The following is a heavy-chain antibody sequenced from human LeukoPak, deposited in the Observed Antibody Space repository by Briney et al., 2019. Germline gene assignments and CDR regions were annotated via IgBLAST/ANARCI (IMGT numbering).Heavy chain of an antibody. V-gene: IGHV3-48*03. CDR1: GFTFSSYE. CDR3: ARRGYYDSSGYDC. CDR2: ISGDYTDI. J-gene: IGHJ4*02. D-gene: IGHD3-22*01. Sequence: GGSLRLSCAASGFTFSSYEMNWVRQAPGKGLEWVSYISGDYTDIYYADSVKGRFTISRDNAKNSLYLQMNSLRAEDTAVYYCARRGYYDSSGYDCWGQGTLVTVSS.